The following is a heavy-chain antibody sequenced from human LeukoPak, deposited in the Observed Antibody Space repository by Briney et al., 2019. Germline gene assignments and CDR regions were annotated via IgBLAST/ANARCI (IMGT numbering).Heavy chain of an antibody. CDR3: ARVQNGVATILAFDI. D-gene: IGHD5-12*01. Sequence: SVKVSCMASGGTFSSYAISWVRQAPGQGLEWMGGIIPIFGTANYAQKFQGRVTITADKSTSTAYMELSSLRSEDTAVYYCARVQNGVATILAFDIWGQGTMVTVSS. CDR1: GGTFSSYA. J-gene: IGHJ3*02. CDR2: IIPIFGTA. V-gene: IGHV1-69*06.